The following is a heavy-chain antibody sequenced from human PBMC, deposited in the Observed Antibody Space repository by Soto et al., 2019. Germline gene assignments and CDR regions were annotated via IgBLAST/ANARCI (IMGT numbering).Heavy chain of an antibody. V-gene: IGHV3-23*01. CDR3: AKSVPGIYDFWSGSLYYFDY. CDR1: GFTFSSYA. Sequence: GGSLRLSCAASGFTFSSYAMSWVRQAPGKGLEWVSAISGSGGSTYYADSVKGRFTISRDNSKNTLYLQMNSLRAEDTAVYYCAKSVPGIYDFWSGSLYYFDYWGQGTMVTVYS. D-gene: IGHD3-3*01. J-gene: IGHJ4*02. CDR2: ISGSGGST.